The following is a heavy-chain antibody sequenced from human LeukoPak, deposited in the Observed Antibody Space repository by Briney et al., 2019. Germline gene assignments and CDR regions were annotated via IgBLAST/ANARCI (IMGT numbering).Heavy chain of an antibody. CDR2: ISHIGST. J-gene: IGHJ4*02. CDR3: ARSIRDRWLLPDY. CDR1: GDSTSRSSFY. V-gene: IGHV4-39*07. D-gene: IGHD3-22*01. Sequence: PSETLSLTCTVSGDSTSRSSFYWGWIRQPPGKGLEWIGSISHIGSTSYNPSLQSRVTISIDTSKNQFSLKLTSATAADTAIYYCARSIRDRWLLPDYWGQGTLVTVSS.